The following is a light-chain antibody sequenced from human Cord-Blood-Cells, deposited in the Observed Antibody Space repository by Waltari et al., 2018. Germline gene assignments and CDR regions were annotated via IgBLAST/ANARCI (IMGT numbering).Light chain of an antibody. V-gene: IGKV4-1*01. J-gene: IGKJ2*01. Sequence: DIVMTQSPDSLAVSLGERATINCKSSQSVLYSSNNKNYLAWYQQKPGQPPKLLIYWASTRESGVPDGVSGSGSGTDFTLTISSLQAEDVAVYYCQQYYSTPYTFGQGTKLEIK. CDR1: QSVLYSSNNKNY. CDR3: QQYYSTPYT. CDR2: WAS.